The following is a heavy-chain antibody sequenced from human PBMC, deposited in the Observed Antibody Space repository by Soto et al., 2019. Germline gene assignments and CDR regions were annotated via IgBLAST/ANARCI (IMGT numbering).Heavy chain of an antibody. CDR3: ARGSRRAVPAFDV. D-gene: IGHD3-10*01. CDR1: GYTFTTYG. CDR2: ISTFNGDT. V-gene: IGHV1-18*01. Sequence: QVQLVQSGGEVKNRGASVRVSCKTSGYTFTTYGVGWVRQAPGQGLEWMGWISTFNGDTDYAQKLQDRLTLTIDTSTNLVYMDLRSLTSDDTAVYYCARGSRRAVPAFDVWGQGTMVTVYS. J-gene: IGHJ3*01.